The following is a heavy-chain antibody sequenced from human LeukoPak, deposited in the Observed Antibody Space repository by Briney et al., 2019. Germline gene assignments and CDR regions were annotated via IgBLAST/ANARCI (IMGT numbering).Heavy chain of an antibody. Sequence: PGGSLRLSCVASGFTFSNYDMNWDRQAPGKGLEWVSDIRCGGSKIYYGDSVTGRFTISRDNAKNSLYLQMNSLRVEDSAVYYCAREVVVVPDYYYYGLDVWGQGTTVTVSS. D-gene: IGHD2-15*01. V-gene: IGHV3-48*04. CDR3: AREVVVVPDYYYYGLDV. J-gene: IGHJ6*02. CDR1: GFTFSNYD. CDR2: IRCGGSKI.